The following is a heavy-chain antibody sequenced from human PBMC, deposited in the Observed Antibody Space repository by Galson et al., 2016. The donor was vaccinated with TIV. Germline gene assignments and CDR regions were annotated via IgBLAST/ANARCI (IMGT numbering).Heavy chain of an antibody. V-gene: IGHV5-51*03. J-gene: IGHJ4*02. CDR3: ARVVTSTSPFDY. CDR1: GYSFTNSY. Sequence: QSGAAVKKPGESLKISCKGSGYSFTNSYIAWVRQMPGKGLEWLATIYPGDSDTRYSPSFQGQVTISADKSISTAYLQWSSLKAPDTAMYFCARVVTSTSPFDYWGQGTLVTVSS. D-gene: IGHD3-22*01. CDR2: IYPGDSDT.